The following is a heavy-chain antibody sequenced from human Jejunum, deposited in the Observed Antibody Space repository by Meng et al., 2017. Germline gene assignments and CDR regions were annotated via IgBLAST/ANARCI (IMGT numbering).Heavy chain of an antibody. V-gene: IGHV4-31*03. CDR1: GGSMNSVGHY. CDR2: IHYSGGT. D-gene: IGHD4-23*01. J-gene: IGHJ1*01. Sequence: QGQLQGPGPGLVKPAQTLSLTCTVSGGSMNSVGHYWSWIRQDPGKGLEWIGYIHYSGGTYYNPSLKSRVTISVDTSKNQFSLKLNSVSAADTAVYYCARATAGNSEYFQNWGQGTLVTVSS. CDR3: ARATAGNSEYFQN.